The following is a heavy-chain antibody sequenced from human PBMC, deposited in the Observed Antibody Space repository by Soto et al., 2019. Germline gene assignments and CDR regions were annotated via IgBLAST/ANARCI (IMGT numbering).Heavy chain of an antibody. Sequence: GSLRLSCAASGFTFSDYYMSWIRQAPGKGLEWVSYISSSSGYTNYADSVKGRFTISRDNAKNSLYLQMNSLRAEDTAVYYCARVHREYYYDSSGYYYSYWGQGTLVTVSS. J-gene: IGHJ4*02. CDR3: ARVHREYYYDSSGYYYSY. CDR1: GFTFSDYY. D-gene: IGHD3-22*01. CDR2: ISSSSGYT. V-gene: IGHV3-11*06.